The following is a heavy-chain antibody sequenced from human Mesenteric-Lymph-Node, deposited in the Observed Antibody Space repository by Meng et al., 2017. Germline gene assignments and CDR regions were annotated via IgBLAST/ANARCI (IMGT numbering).Heavy chain of an antibody. Sequence: QVQLVQSGAEVKKPGASGKVSCTASGYTITSYGISWVRQDPGQGLEWMGWISAYNGNTNYAQKLQGRVTMTTDTSTSTAYMELRSLRSDDTAVYYCARGGPNDFWSGYLDYWGQGTLVTVSS. V-gene: IGHV1-18*01. D-gene: IGHD3-3*01. CDR3: ARGGPNDFWSGYLDY. CDR2: ISAYNGNT. CDR1: GYTITSYG. J-gene: IGHJ4*02.